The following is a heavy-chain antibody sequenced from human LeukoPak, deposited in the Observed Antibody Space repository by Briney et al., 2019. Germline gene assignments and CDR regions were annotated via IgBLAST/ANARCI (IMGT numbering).Heavy chain of an antibody. V-gene: IGHV4-4*07. CDR1: GGSISSYY. D-gene: IGHD6-19*01. CDR2: IYTSGST. J-gene: IGHJ6*02. Sequence: PSETLSLTCTVSGGSISSYYWSWIRQPAGKGLEWIGRIYTSGSTNYNPSLKSRVTMSVHTSKNQFSRKLRPVTAADTAVYYCARDRASRQWDYYGMDVWGQGTTVTVSS. CDR3: ARDRASRQWDYYGMDV.